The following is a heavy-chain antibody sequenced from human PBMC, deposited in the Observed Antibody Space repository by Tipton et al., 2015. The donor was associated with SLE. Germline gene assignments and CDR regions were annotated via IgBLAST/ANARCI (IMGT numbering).Heavy chain of an antibody. J-gene: IGHJ5*02. Sequence: GSLRLSCAASGFTVSSNYMSWVRQAPGKGLEWVSVIYSGGSTYYADSVKGRFTISRDNSKNTLYLQMNSLRAEDTAVYYCARYFPAGLYSSGWSWGQGTLVTASS. CDR3: ARYFPAGLYSSGWS. D-gene: IGHD6-19*01. CDR2: IYSGGST. V-gene: IGHV3-66*01. CDR1: GFTVSSNY.